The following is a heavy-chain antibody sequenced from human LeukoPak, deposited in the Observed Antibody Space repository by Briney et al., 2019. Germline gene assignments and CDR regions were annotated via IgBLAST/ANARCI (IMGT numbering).Heavy chain of an antibody. CDR1: NYSITSGYF. V-gene: IGHV4-38-2*02. CDR3: ARDGVFHDSDGYSFDY. CDR2: IYHSGTT. Sequence: PSETLSLTCAVSNYSITSGYFWGWIRQPPEKGLEWIASIYHSGTTYYNPSLRNRVTLFVDTSKNQFSLKLTSLTAADTAVYYCARDGVFHDSDGYSFDYWGQGTLVTVSS. D-gene: IGHD3-22*01. J-gene: IGHJ4*02.